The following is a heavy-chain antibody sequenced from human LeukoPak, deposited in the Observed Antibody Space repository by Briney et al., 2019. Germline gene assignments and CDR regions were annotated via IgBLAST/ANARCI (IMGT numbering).Heavy chain of an antibody. V-gene: IGHV4-39*01. Sequence: SETLSLTCTVSGVSITSSSDYWGWIRQPPGKGLEWIGSILYSGSTYYNPSLESRLTMSMDTSKNQFSLKLSSVTAADTAAYYCARHYYDSSGYRRDYYFDYWGQGTLVTVSS. CDR2: ILYSGST. CDR3: ARHYYDSSGYRRDYYFDY. CDR1: GVSITSSSDY. J-gene: IGHJ4*02. D-gene: IGHD3-22*01.